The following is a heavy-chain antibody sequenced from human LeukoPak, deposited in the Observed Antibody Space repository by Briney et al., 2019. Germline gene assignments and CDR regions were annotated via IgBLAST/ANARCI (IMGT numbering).Heavy chain of an antibody. CDR1: GFTFSSYA. CDR3: AKDSGAYDSSGYYHYRYFDY. CDR2: ISGSGGST. V-gene: IGHV3-23*01. D-gene: IGHD3-22*01. Sequence: GSLSLSCAASGFTFSSYAMSWVRQAPGKGLEWVSAISGSGGSTYCADSVKGRFTISRDNSKNTLYLQMNSLRAEDTAVYYCAKDSGAYDSSGYYHYRYFDYWGQGTLVTVSS. J-gene: IGHJ4*02.